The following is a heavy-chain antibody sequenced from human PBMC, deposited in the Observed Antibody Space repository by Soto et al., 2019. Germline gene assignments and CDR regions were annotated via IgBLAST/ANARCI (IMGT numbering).Heavy chain of an antibody. CDR1: GYSFTTYW. D-gene: IGHD6-6*01. CDR3: AREYSSSSQLFDP. J-gene: IGHJ5*02. CDR2: IDPSDSYT. V-gene: IGHV5-10-1*01. Sequence: PGESLKISCEGSGYSFTTYWISWVRQMPGKGLEWMGRIDPSDSYTNYSPSFQGHVTISADKSISTAYLQWSSLKASDTAMYYCAREYSSSSQLFDPWGQGTLVTVSS.